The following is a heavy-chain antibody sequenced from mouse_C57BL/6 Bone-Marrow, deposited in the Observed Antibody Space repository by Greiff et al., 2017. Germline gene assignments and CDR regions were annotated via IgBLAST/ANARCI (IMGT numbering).Heavy chain of an antibody. CDR3: ARRGDCYFDY. J-gene: IGHJ2*01. V-gene: IGHV1-59*01. D-gene: IGHD3-3*01. CDR2: IDPSDSYT. CDR1: GYTFTSYW. Sequence: QVQLQQPGAELVRPGTSVKLSCKASGYTFTSYWMHWVKQRPGQGLEWIGVIDPSDSYTNYNQKFKGKATLTVDTSSSTAYMQLSSLTSEDSAVYYSARRGDCYFDYWGQGTTLTGSS.